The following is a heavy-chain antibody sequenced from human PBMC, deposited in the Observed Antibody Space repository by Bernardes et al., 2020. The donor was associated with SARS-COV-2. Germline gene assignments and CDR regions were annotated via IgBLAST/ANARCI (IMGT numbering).Heavy chain of an antibody. CDR3: ARGSGNYYFDY. V-gene: IGHV3-74*01. CDR1: GFTFSSYW. D-gene: IGHD1-26*01. CDR2: IKTDGSTT. J-gene: IGHJ4*02. Sequence: GGSLRLSCAASGFTFSSYWMHWVRQVPGRGLVWLSRIKTDGSTTNYADPVKGRFTISRDNAKNTLWLQMNSLRAEDTAVYYCARGSGNYYFDYWGQGTLVTVSS.